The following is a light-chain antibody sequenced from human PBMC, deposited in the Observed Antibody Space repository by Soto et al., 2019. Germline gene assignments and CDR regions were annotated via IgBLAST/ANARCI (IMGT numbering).Light chain of an antibody. J-gene: IGKJ1*01. Sequence: DIRMTQSPSTLSGSVGDRVTITCRASQTISSWLAWYQQKPGKAPKLLIYAASALRSGVPSRFSGSGSGTDFTLTISSLQPEDCATYYCQLSHSTPLMFGQGTKVDIK. V-gene: IGKV1-39*01. CDR3: QLSHSTPLM. CDR2: AAS. CDR1: QTISSW.